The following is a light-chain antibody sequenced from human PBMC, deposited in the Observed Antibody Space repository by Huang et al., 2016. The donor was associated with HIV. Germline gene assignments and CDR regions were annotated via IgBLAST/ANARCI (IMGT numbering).Light chain of an antibody. CDR2: GAS. CDR1: QSVSSN. V-gene: IGKV3-15*01. CDR3: QQYNNWPPYT. Sequence: EIVMTQSPATLSVSPGERATLSCRASQSVSSNLVWYQQKPGQAPRLLIYGASTRATGIPARFSGSGSGTEFTLTISSLQSEDFAVYYCQQYNNWPPYTLGQGTKLEIK. J-gene: IGKJ2*01.